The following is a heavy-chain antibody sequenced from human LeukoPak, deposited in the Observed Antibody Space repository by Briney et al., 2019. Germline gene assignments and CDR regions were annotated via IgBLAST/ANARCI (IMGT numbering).Heavy chain of an antibody. CDR1: GYTFTSYG. D-gene: IGHD6-19*01. CDR3: ARVRKQWLPLKGYYYGMDV. J-gene: IGHJ6*02. V-gene: IGHV1-18*01. Sequence: GASVKVSCKASGYTFTSYGISWVRQAPGQGLEWMGWISAYNGNTNYAQKLQGRVTMTTDTSTSTAYMELRSLRSDDTAVYYCARVRKQWLPLKGYYYGMDVWGQGTLVTVSS. CDR2: ISAYNGNT.